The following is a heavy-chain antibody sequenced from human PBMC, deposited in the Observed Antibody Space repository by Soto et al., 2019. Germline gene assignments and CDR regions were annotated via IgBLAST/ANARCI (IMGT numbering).Heavy chain of an antibody. Sequence: QVQLVQSGAEVKKPGSSVKVSCKASGGTFSSYAISWVRQAPGQGLEWMGGIIPIFGTANYAQKFQGRVTITADESTSTAYMELSSLRSEDTAVYYCARDRMGVGVRGVIPPTADWGQGTLVTVSS. CDR1: GGTFSSYA. D-gene: IGHD3-10*01. V-gene: IGHV1-69*01. J-gene: IGHJ4*02. CDR2: IIPIFGTA. CDR3: ARDRMGVGVRGVIPPTAD.